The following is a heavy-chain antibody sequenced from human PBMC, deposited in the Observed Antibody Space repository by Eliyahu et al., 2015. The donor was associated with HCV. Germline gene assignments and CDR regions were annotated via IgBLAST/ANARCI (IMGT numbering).Heavy chain of an antibody. D-gene: IGHD3-10*01. CDR1: GFIFSNAW. Sequence: EVQLVESGGGLVKPGGSLRLSCAASGFIFSNAWMNWFRQAPGKGLEWVGRIKSKTDGGTTDYAAPVKGRFTISRDDSKNTLYLQMNSLKTEDTAVYYCTRRGELWFDQSVYYYGMDVWGQGTTVTVSS. V-gene: IGHV3-15*07. J-gene: IGHJ6*02. CDR2: IKSKTDGGTT. CDR3: TRRGELWFDQSVYYYGMDV.